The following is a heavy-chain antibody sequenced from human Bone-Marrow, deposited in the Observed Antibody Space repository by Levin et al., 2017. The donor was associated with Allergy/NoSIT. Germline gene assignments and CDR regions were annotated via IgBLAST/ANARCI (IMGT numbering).Heavy chain of an antibody. V-gene: IGHV1-8*01. D-gene: IGHD4-17*01. CDR3: AREINTVNHGGNWFDP. CDR2: MNPNSGNT. J-gene: IGHJ5*02. CDR1: GYTFTSYD. Sequence: EASVKVSCKASGYTFTSYDINWVRQATGQGLEWMGWMNPNSGNTGYAQKFQGRVTMTRNTSISTAYMELSSLRSEDTAVYYCAREINTVNHGGNWFDPWGQGTLVTVSS.